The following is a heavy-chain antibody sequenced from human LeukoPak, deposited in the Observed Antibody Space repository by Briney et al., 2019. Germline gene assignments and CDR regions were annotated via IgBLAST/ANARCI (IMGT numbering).Heavy chain of an antibody. CDR3: ARDGYSGSDAL. V-gene: IGHV4-59*01. Sequence: SETLSLTCTVSGGSISTYYWSWIRQPPGKGLEWIGYIYHSGSTNYNPFLKSRITISVDTSQNQFSLKLSSVTAADTAVYYCARDGYSGSDALWGQGTLVTVSS. J-gene: IGHJ4*02. CDR2: IYHSGST. CDR1: GGSISTYY. D-gene: IGHD5-12*01.